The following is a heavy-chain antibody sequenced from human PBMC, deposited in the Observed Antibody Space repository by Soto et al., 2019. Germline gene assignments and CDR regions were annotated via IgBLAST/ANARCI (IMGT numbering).Heavy chain of an antibody. CDR2: ISSSGSTI. CDR3: AREAGWELYDAFDI. D-gene: IGHD1-26*01. Sequence: EMQLVEPGGGLVQPGGSLRLSCAASGFTFISYEMNWVRQAPGKGLEWVSYISSSGSTIYYADSVKGRFTISRDNAKNSLYLQMNSLRAEDTAVYYCAREAGWELYDAFDIWGQGTMVTVSS. V-gene: IGHV3-48*03. J-gene: IGHJ3*02. CDR1: GFTFISYE.